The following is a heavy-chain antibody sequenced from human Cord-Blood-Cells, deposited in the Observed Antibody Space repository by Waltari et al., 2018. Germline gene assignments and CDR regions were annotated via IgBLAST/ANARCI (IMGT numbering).Heavy chain of an antibody. Sequence: QLQLQESGSGLVKPSQTLSLTCAASGGATSSGSYSWSWIRKPPGKGRECNGYIYNSGSTDYNPNLKSRVTISVDRSKHQFSLKLSSVTAAYTAVYYCARDTETGEGRYFDYWGQGALVTVSS. V-gene: IGHV4-30-2*01. CDR1: GGATSSGSYS. D-gene: IGHD7-27*01. J-gene: IGHJ4*02. CDR3: ARDTETGEGRYFDY. CDR2: IYNSGST.